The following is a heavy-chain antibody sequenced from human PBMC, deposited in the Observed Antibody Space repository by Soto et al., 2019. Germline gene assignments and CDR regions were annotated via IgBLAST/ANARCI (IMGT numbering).Heavy chain of an antibody. J-gene: IGHJ4*02. Sequence: EVQLLESGGGLVQPGGSLRLSCGVSGFTFNDFEMNWVRQAPGKGPEWLAYIDGSGATKKYADSVRGRFTISRDNPNNPLFRPMSSLSAADTVIYYCARGFGGVHYWGQGTRVSGSS. D-gene: IGHD3-10*01. CDR1: GFTFNDFE. CDR3: ARGFGGVHY. CDR2: IDGSGATK. V-gene: IGHV3-48*03.